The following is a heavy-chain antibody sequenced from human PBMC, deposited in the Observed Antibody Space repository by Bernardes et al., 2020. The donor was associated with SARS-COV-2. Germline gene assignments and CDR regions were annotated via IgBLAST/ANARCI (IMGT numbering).Heavy chain of an antibody. CDR3: ARDAPHHYDFWSGYYRVIGMDV. D-gene: IGHD3-3*01. CDR1: GGSISSYY. Sequence: SETLSLTCTVSGGSISSYYWSWIRQPAGKGLEWIGRIYTSGSTNYNPSLKSRVTMSVDTSKNQFSLKLSSVTAADTAVYYCARDAPHHYDFWSGYYRVIGMDVWGQGTTVTVSS. CDR2: IYTSGST. V-gene: IGHV4-4*07. J-gene: IGHJ6*02.